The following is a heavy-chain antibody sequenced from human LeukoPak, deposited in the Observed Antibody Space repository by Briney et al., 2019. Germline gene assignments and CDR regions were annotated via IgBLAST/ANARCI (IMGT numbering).Heavy chain of an antibody. D-gene: IGHD2-2*01. J-gene: IGHJ6*02. CDR2: IYYSGSA. V-gene: IGHV4-59*01. CDR3: ARDQRVPAASGDYGMDV. CDR1: GGSISSYY. Sequence: PSETLSLTCTVSGGSISSYYWSWIRQPPGKGLEWIGYIYYSGSANYNPSLKSRVTISVDTSKNQFSLKLSSVTAADTAVYYCARDQRVPAASGDYGMDVWGQGTTVTVSS.